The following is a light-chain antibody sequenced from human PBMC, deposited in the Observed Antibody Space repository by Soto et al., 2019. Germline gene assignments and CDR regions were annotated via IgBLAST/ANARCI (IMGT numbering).Light chain of an antibody. CDR1: NSNLGAGYD. J-gene: IGLJ3*02. V-gene: IGLV1-40*01. CDR3: QAYDYSLTAFV. CDR2: GNR. Sequence: QSVLTQPPSVSGVPGQRVTISCTGNNSNLGAGYDVHWYQQLPGAAPKLVVFGNRNRPSGVPERFSGSKSGTSASLAITGLQAEYEADYYCQAYDYSLTAFVFGGGTKVTVL.